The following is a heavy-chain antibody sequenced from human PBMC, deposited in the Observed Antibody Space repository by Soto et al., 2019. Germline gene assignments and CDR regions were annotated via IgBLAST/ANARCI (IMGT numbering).Heavy chain of an antibody. CDR1: GFTFSSYG. D-gene: IGHD5-12*01. V-gene: IGHV3-33*01. CDR2: IWYDGSNK. CDR3: ARVLRDGYNWVFAY. Sequence: PGGSLRLSCAASGFTFSSYGMHWVRQAPGKGLEWVAVIWYDGSNKYYADSVKGRFTISRDNSKNTLYLQMNSLRAEDTAVYYCARVLRDGYNWVFAYRGQGTLVTVSS. J-gene: IGHJ4*02.